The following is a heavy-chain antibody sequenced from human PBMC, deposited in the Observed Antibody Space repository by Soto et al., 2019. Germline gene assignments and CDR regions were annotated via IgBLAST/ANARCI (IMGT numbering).Heavy chain of an antibody. V-gene: IGHV3-74*01. CDR1: GFTFSHYW. D-gene: IGHD2-21*02. J-gene: IGHJ3*01. CDR2: INSDGSTT. CDR3: ARDIGGVTASDAFDV. Sequence: EVQLVESGGGLVQPGGSLRLSCAASGFTFSHYWMHWVRQTPGKGLVWISRINSDGSTTSSADSVRGRFSMSRDNAKNSLSLQMNSLRADDTAVYFCARDIGGVTASDAFDVWGHGTMVTVSS.